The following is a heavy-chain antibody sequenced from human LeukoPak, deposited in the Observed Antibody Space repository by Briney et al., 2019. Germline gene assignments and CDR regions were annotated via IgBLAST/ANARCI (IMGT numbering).Heavy chain of an antibody. CDR3: ARVFSGSGSTGSFDF. Sequence: GGSLRLSCAASGFTFSSYEMNWVRQAPGKGLEWVAVIWSDGSGKKYAESVKGRFTISRDNSKNTLYLLVDSLRADDTAVYFCARVFSGSGSTGSFDFWGQGTLVTVSS. CDR1: GFTFSSYE. CDR2: IWSDGSGK. D-gene: IGHD3-3*01. V-gene: IGHV3-33*08. J-gene: IGHJ4*02.